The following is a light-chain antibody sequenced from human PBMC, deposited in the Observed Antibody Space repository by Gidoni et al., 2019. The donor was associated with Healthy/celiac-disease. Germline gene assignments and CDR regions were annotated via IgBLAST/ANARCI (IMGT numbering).Light chain of an antibody. J-gene: IGKJ1*01. CDR1: QSISSY. Sequence: DIQRTQSPSSLPASVGDRVTITCRASQSISSYLNWYQQKPGKAPKLLIYAASSLQSGVPSRFSGSGSGTDFTLTISSLQPEDFATYYCQQSYSTPPTFXXXTKVEIK. V-gene: IGKV1-39*01. CDR2: AAS. CDR3: QQSYSTPPT.